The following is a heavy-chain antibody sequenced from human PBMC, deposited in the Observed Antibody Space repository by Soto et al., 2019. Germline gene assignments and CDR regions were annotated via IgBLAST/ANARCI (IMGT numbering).Heavy chain of an antibody. CDR3: AKGLRSHSSGSDY. D-gene: IGHD3-22*01. Sequence: EVQLVDSGGGLVQPGRSLRLSCAASGFTFDDYAMHWVRQAPGKGLEWVSGISWNSGSIGYADSVKGRFTISRDNAKNSLYLQMNSLRAEDTALYYCAKGLRSHSSGSDYWGQGTLVTVSS. CDR2: ISWNSGSI. V-gene: IGHV3-9*01. J-gene: IGHJ4*02. CDR1: GFTFDDYA.